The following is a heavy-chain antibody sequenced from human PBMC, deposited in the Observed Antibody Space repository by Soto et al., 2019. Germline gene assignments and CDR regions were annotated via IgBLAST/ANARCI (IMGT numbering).Heavy chain of an antibody. J-gene: IGHJ6*02. CDR1: GDSVSSNSAA. V-gene: IGHV6-1*01. D-gene: IGHD6-19*01. Sequence: PSQTRSLTCAISGDSVSSNSAAWNWIRQSPSRGLEWLGRTYYRSKWYNDYAVSVKSRITINPDTSKNQFSLQLNSVTPEDTAVYYCARTRGAQLRGAVAGTWDYYYYYGMDVWGQGTTVTVSS. CDR2: TYYRSKWYN. CDR3: ARTRGAQLRGAVAGTWDYYYYYGMDV.